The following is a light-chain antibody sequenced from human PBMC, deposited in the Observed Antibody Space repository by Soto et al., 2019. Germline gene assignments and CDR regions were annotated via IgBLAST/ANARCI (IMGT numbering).Light chain of an antibody. CDR2: DAT. CDR3: QQYDNWPPKT. Sequence: EVVMTQSPATLSVSPGERATLSCKASQSVRNNLVWYLQKPGQAPRPIIYDATTRATGIPVRFSGSGSGTEFTLTISSLQSEDVGVYYRQQYDNWPPKTFGGGTKVEVK. J-gene: IGKJ4*01. CDR1: QSVRNN. V-gene: IGKV3-15*01.